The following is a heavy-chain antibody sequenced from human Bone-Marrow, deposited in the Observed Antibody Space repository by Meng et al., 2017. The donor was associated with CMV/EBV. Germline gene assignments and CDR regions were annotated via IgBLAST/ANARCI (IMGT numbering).Heavy chain of an antibody. Sequence: GESLKISCKASGYSFTNYWIGWVRQMPGKGLEWMGIIYPDDSDIRYSPSFQGQVTISADKSISTAYLQWSSLRASDTAMYYCARPLFSSSHDEDYWGQGTLVTVSS. CDR3: ARPLFSSSHDEDY. CDR2: IYPDDSDI. V-gene: IGHV5-51*01. D-gene: IGHD3-10*01. J-gene: IGHJ4*02. CDR1: GYSFTNYW.